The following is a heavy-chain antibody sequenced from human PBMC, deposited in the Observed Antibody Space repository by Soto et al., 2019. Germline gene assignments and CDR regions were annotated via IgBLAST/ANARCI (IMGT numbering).Heavy chain of an antibody. Sequence: QVQLVESGGGVVQPGRSLRLSCTASGFTFRSYAMHWVRQAPGKGLEWVASVSYDGGNEHYADSVKGRFTISRDNSKNTLSLQMNSLRVEDTAVFYCASASGYDTWDTLNYWGQGTQVTVSS. D-gene: IGHD5-12*01. J-gene: IGHJ4*02. CDR1: GFTFRSYA. CDR2: VSYDGGNE. V-gene: IGHV3-30-3*01. CDR3: ASASGYDTWDTLNY.